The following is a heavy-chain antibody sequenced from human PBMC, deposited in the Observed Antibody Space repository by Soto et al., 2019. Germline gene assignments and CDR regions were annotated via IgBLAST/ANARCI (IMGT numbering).Heavy chain of an antibody. CDR2: ISPYNDYT. Sequence: ASVKVSCKASGYTFIRYGITWVRQAPGQGLEWMGWISPYNDYTIYAQKLQGRVTMTTDTSTRTVYLDLRSLKSDDTAVYYCAREGVAPYYYYGMDVWGQGTPVTVSS. V-gene: IGHV1-18*01. D-gene: IGHD5-12*01. CDR3: AREGVAPYYYYGMDV. CDR1: GYTFIRYG. J-gene: IGHJ6*02.